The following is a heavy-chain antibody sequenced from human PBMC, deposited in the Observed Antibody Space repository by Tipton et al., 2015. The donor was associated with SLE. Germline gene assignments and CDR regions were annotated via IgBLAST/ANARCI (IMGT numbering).Heavy chain of an antibody. CDR1: GGSISSSSYY. D-gene: IGHD6-13*01. Sequence: TLSLTCTVSGGSISSSSYYWGWIRQPPGKGLEWIGSIYYSGSTYYNPSLKSRVTISVDTSKNQFSLKLSSVTAADTAVYYCARRRYSSSCLDYWGQGTLVTVSS. CDR3: ARRRYSSSCLDY. V-gene: IGHV4-39*01. CDR2: IYYSGST. J-gene: IGHJ4*02.